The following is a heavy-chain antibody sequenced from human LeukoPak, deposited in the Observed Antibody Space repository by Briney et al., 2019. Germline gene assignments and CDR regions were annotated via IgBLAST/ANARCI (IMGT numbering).Heavy chain of an antibody. V-gene: IGHV1-18*01. CDR3: ARAPRWSGYPYYYMDV. Sequence: ASVKVSCKASGYTFTNYAMNWVRQAPGQGLEWMGWISAYNGNTNYAQKLQGRVTMTTDTSTSTAYMELRSLRPDDTAVYYCARAPRWSGYPYYYMDVWGKGTTVTVSS. CDR1: GYTFTNYA. J-gene: IGHJ6*03. CDR2: ISAYNGNT. D-gene: IGHD3-3*01.